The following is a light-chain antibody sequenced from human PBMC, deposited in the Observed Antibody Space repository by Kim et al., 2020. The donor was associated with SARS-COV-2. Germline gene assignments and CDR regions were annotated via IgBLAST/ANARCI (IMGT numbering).Light chain of an antibody. CDR1: VSSVGDYSE. Sequence: GQSITLSCTGSVSSVGDYSEVSWHQQYPGEAPRIMIEDVTRRPAGVSNRFSCAKSGNTASLTISGLQAEEEADYYCSSYTGTNTLVFGGGTQLTVL. CDR2: DVT. V-gene: IGLV2-14*04. CDR3: SSYTGTNTLV. J-gene: IGLJ2*01.